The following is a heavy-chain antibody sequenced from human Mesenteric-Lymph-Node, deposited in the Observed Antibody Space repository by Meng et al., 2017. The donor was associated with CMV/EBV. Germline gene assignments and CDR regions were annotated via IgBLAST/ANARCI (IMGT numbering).Heavy chain of an antibody. CDR1: FA. Sequence: FAIGWVRQAPGQGLKWMGGIIPIYGTVKNAQEFQGRVTIAADESTSTAYMELSSLRSEDTAVYYCARGGTAYDILTGSPAPNWLDPWGQGTLVTVSS. V-gene: IGHV1-69*01. CDR2: IIPIYGTV. CDR3: ARGGTAYDILTGSPAPNWLDP. J-gene: IGHJ5*02. D-gene: IGHD3-9*01.